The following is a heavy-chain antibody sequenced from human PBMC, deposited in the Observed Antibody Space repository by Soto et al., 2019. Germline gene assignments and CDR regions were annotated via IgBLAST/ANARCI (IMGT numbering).Heavy chain of an antibody. V-gene: IGHV4-4*02. CDR1: GGSISSSAW. D-gene: IGHD3-3*01. CDR3: ARGGGATEAYYDVWSADYRHFDY. J-gene: IGHJ4*02. CDR2: IFHSGST. Sequence: SETLSLTCAVSGGSISSSAWWSWVRQPPGEGLEWIGEIFHSGSTNYNPSLKSRVTISVDTSKNHFSLNLSSVTAADTAIYYCARGGGATEAYYDVWSADYRHFDYWGQGSPGTVSS.